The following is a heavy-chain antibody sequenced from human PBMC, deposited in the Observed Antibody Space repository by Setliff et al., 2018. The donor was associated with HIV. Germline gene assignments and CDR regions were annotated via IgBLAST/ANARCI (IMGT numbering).Heavy chain of an antibody. Sequence: SETLSLTCSVSGGFITSHYWSWIRQTPGTGLEWIGQIYHSGYINYNLSLRSRVTLSLDVSSNQFSLKLYSVTPADAGVYFCVRDILMPGSTLYFDLWG. D-gene: IGHD3-16*01. V-gene: IGHV4-59*11. CDR3: VRDILMPGSTLYFDL. CDR1: GGFITSHY. J-gene: IGHJ2*01. CDR2: IYHSGYI.